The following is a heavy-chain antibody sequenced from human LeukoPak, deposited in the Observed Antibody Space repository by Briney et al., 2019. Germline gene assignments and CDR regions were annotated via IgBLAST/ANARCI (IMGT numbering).Heavy chain of an antibody. Sequence: PSETLSLTCTVSGGSISSGGYSWSWIRQHPGKGLEWIGYIYYSGSTYYNPSPKSRVTISVDTSKNQFSLKLSSVTAADTAVYYCASAVKVRFLEWLSKFDPWGQGTLVTVSS. CDR2: IYYSGST. CDR3: ASAVKVRFLEWLSKFDP. J-gene: IGHJ5*02. D-gene: IGHD3-3*01. CDR1: GGSISSGGYS. V-gene: IGHV4-31*03.